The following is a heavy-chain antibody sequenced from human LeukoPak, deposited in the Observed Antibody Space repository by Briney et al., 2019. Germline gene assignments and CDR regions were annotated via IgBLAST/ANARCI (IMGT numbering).Heavy chain of an antibody. CDR1: GGSISSYY. Sequence: SKTLSLTCTVSGGSISSYYWSWIRQPAGKGLEWIGRIYTSGSTNYNPSLKSRVTMSVDTSKNQFSLKLSSVTAADTAVYYCARDGSSWEYNWFDPWGQGTLVTVSS. CDR2: IYTSGST. D-gene: IGHD6-13*01. CDR3: ARDGSSWEYNWFDP. J-gene: IGHJ5*02. V-gene: IGHV4-4*07.